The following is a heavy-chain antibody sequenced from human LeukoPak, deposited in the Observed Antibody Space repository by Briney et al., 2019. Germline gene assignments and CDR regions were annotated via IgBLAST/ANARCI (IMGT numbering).Heavy chain of an antibody. CDR3: AKVPRVVVVSATRNDY. Sequence: GGSLRLSCAASGFTFSSYAMSWVRQAPGKGLEWVSAIRGSGGSTYYADSVKGRFTISRDNSKNTLYLQMNSLRAEDAAVYYCAKVPRVVVVSATRNDYWGQGTLVTVSS. D-gene: IGHD2-15*01. J-gene: IGHJ4*02. CDR1: GFTFSSYA. CDR2: IRGSGGST. V-gene: IGHV3-23*01.